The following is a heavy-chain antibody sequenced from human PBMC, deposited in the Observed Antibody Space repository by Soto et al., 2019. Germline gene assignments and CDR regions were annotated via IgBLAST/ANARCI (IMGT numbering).Heavy chain of an antibody. CDR2: IYYSGST. Sequence: SETLSLTCTVSGGSISSYYWSWIRQPPGKGLEWIGYIYYSGSTNYNPSLKSRVTISVDTSKNQFSLKLSSVTAADTAVYYCAAVKLHRDFQYWFDPWGQGTLVTVSS. J-gene: IGHJ5*02. CDR1: GGSISSYY. D-gene: IGHD1-7*01. CDR3: AAVKLHRDFQYWFDP. V-gene: IGHV4-59*08.